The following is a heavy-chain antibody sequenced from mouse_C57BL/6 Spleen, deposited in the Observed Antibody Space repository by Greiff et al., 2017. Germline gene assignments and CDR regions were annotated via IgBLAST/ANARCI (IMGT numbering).Heavy chain of an antibody. D-gene: IGHD2-3*01. Sequence: EVKLMESGGDLVKPGGSLKLSCAASGFTFSSYGMSWVRQTPDKRLEWVATISSGGSYTYYTDSVQGRFTISRDNAKNTLYLQMSSLKSEDTAMYYCERPYVGYSWFAYWGQGTLVSVSA. V-gene: IGHV5-6*01. CDR2: ISSGGSYT. CDR3: ERPYVGYSWFAY. CDR1: GFTFSSYG. J-gene: IGHJ3*01.